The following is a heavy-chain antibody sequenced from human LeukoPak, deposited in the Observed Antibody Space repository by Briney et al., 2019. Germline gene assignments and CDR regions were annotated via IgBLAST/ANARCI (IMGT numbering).Heavy chain of an antibody. CDR3: ARARHDYGDYLLGY. D-gene: IGHD4-17*01. V-gene: IGHV3-30*03. CDR2: ISYDGSNK. Sequence: GGSLRLSCAASGFTFSSYGVHWVRQAPGKGLEWVAVISYDGSNKYYADSVKGRFTISRDNSKNTLYLQMNSLRAEDTAVYYCARARHDYGDYLLGYWGQGTLVTVSS. CDR1: GFTFSSYG. J-gene: IGHJ4*02.